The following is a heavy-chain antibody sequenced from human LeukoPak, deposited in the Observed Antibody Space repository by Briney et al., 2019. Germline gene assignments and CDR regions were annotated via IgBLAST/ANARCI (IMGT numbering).Heavy chain of an antibody. CDR1: GGSISSSSYY. CDR2: FYYSGST. CDR3: ARLRPDWYFDL. V-gene: IGHV4-39*07. Sequence: SETLSLTCSVSGGSISSSSYYWGWIRQPPGKGLEWIGSFYYSGSTYYNPSLKSRVTISVDTSKNQFSLKLNSVTAADTAVYYCARLRPDWYFDLWGRGTLVTVSS. J-gene: IGHJ2*01.